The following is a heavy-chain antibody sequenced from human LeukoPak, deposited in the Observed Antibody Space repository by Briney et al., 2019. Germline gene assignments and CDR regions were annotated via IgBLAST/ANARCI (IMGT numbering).Heavy chain of an antibody. Sequence: PGGSLRLSCAASGFTFSNYWMSWVRQAPGKGLEWVANINQHGSEKYYVDSVMGRFTISRDNGKNSLYLQMNSLRAEDTAVYYCAKFPSSGYSGFSYAFDIWGQGTMVTVSS. CDR3: AKFPSSGYSGFSYAFDI. CDR2: INQHGSEK. V-gene: IGHV3-7*03. D-gene: IGHD3-22*01. J-gene: IGHJ3*02. CDR1: GFTFSNYW.